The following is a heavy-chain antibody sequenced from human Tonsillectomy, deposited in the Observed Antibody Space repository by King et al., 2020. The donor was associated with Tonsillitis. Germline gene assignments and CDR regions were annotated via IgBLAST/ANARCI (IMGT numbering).Heavy chain of an antibody. D-gene: IGHD6-13*01. CDR3: ARVSSSLYPPGYWYFDL. V-gene: IGHV4-61*02. Sequence: QLQESGPGLVKPSQTLSLTCTVSGGSISSGSYYWSWIRQPAGKGLEWIGRVYTSGSTNYNPSLKSRVTMSVDTSKNQFSLKLSSVTAADTAVYYCARVSSSLYPPGYWYFDLWGRGTLVTVSS. CDR2: VYTSGST. J-gene: IGHJ2*01. CDR1: GGSISSGSYY.